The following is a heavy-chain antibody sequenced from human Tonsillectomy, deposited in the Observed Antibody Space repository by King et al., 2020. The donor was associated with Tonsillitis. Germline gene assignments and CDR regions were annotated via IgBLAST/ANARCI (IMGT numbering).Heavy chain of an antibody. Sequence: VQLVESGGGVVQPGRSLRLSCAASGFTFSNYGMHWVRQAPGKGLEWVAIIWDDGSNKYYGDSGKGRITLSRDNSKNTLYLQMNSLRAEDTAVYYCARRYSDSYYGHLDYWGQGTLVTVSS. CDR3: ARRYSDSYYGHLDY. D-gene: IGHD1-26*01. J-gene: IGHJ4*02. V-gene: IGHV3-33*01. CDR2: IWDDGSNK. CDR1: GFTFSNYG.